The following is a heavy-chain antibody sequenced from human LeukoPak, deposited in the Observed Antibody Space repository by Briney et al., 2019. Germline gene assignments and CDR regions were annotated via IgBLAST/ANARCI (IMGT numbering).Heavy chain of an antibody. Sequence: GGSLRLSCAASGFTFSSYAMSWVRQAPGKGLEWVSAISGSGGSTYYADSVKGRFTISRDNSKNTLYLQMNSLRAEDTAVYYCAKDQFSGSYHPHFDYWGQGTLVTVSS. CDR1: GFTFSSYA. J-gene: IGHJ4*02. D-gene: IGHD1-26*01. CDR3: AKDQFSGSYHPHFDY. CDR2: ISGSGGST. V-gene: IGHV3-23*01.